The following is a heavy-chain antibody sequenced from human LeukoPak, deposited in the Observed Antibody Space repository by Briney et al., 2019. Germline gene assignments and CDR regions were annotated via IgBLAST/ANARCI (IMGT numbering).Heavy chain of an antibody. CDR1: GFTFSRHW. V-gene: IGHV3-7*01. J-gene: IGHJ6*04. CDR3: ARDNDGKDV. CDR2: INQDVRET. Sequence: GGSLRLSCEASGFTFSRHWMSWVRQVPGKRLEWVANINQDVRETYYLDSVKGRFTISRDNAKNSLFLQMNSLRVEDTGVYYCARDNDGKDVWGKGTMVTVSS. D-gene: IGHD2-8*01.